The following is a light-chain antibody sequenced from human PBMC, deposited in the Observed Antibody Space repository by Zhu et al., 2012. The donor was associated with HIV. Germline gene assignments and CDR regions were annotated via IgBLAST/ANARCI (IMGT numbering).Light chain of an antibody. Sequence: IVLTQSPPTLSLSPGERATLSCRASQSIGSYLAWYQQRPGQAPGLLMYDASIRATGISARFSGSGSGTDFTLTISSLGPEDFAVYYCQQRSSNWFTFGGGTKVEIK. J-gene: IGKJ4*01. CDR1: QSIGSY. CDR3: QQRSSNWFT. CDR2: DAS. V-gene: IGKV3-11*01.